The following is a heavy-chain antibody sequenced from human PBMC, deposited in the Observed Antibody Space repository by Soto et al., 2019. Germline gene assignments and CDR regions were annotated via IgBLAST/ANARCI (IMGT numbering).Heavy chain of an antibody. J-gene: IGHJ2*01. CDR1: GYSFSSGYY. CDR2: IYHSGST. CDR3: PLTADLDL. Sequence: SETLSLTCAVSGYSFSSGYYWGWIRQPPGKGLEWIGSIYHSGSTYYNPSLKSRVTISVDTSKNQFSLKLSSVTAADTAVYDFPLTADLDLWGRGTLHTVSS. V-gene: IGHV4-38-2*01.